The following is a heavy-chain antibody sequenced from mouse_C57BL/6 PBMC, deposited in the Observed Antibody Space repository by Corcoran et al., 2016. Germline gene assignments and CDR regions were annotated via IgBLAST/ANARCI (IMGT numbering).Heavy chain of an antibody. CDR3: SSGTTIDY. J-gene: IGHJ2*01. D-gene: IGHD3-3*01. Sequence: EVQLQQSGPELVKPGASVKISCKASGYTFTDYYMNWVKQSHGKSLEWIGDINPNNGGTSYNQKFKGKATLTVDKSSSTAYMELRSLTSEDSAVYDCSSGTTIDYWGQGTTLTVSS. CDR1: GYTFTDYY. V-gene: IGHV1-26*01. CDR2: INPNNGGT.